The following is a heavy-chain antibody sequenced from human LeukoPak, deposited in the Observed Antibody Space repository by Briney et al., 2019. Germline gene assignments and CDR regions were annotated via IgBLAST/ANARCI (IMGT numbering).Heavy chain of an antibody. Sequence: GGSLRLSCAASGFTFSNYAMSWVRQAPGKGLEWVSAISGSGGSTYYADSVKGRFTISRDNSKNTLYLQMNSLRAEDTAVYYCAKSGSGWYDANYYYYYMDVWGKGTTVTISS. CDR2: ISGSGGST. J-gene: IGHJ6*03. D-gene: IGHD6-19*01. V-gene: IGHV3-23*01. CDR3: AKSGSGWYDANYYYYYMDV. CDR1: GFTFSNYA.